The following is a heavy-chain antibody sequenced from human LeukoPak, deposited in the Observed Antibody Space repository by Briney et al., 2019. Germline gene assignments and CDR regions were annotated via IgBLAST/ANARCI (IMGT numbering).Heavy chain of an antibody. V-gene: IGHV4-39*01. D-gene: IGHD2-2*01. J-gene: IGHJ6*03. CDR1: GGSISSSSYY. CDR3: ASLSRYYYYMDV. CDR2: IYYSGST. Sequence: SETLSLTCTVSGGSISSSSYYWGWIRQPPGKGLEWIGSIYYSGSTYYNPSLKSRVTISVDTSKNQFSLKLSSVTAADTAVYYCASLSRYYYYMDVWGKGTTDTVSS.